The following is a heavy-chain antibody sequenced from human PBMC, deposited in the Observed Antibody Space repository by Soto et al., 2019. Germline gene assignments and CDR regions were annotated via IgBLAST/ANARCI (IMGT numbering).Heavy chain of an antibody. CDR1: GFTFSDYY. CDR2: ISSSGSTI. J-gene: IGHJ6*02. Sequence: GGSLRLSCAASGFTFSDYYMSWIRQAPGKGLEWVSYISSSGSTIYYADSVKGRFTISRDNAKNSLYLQMNSLRAEDTAVYYCATKETHYYYYYGMDVWGQGTTVTVSS. V-gene: IGHV3-11*01. CDR3: ATKETHYYYYYGMDV.